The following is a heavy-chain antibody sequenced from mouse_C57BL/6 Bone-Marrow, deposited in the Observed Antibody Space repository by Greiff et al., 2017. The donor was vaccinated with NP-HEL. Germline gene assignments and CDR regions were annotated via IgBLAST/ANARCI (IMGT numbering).Heavy chain of an antibody. V-gene: IGHV1-54*01. CDR3: ARSYYGSSHWYFDV. J-gene: IGHJ1*03. Sequence: QVQLQQSGAELVRPGTSVKVSCKASGYAFTNYLIEWVKQRPGQGLEWIGVINPGSGGTNYNEKFKGKATLTADKSSSTAYMQLSSLTSEDSAVYFCARSYYGSSHWYFDVWGTGTTVTVSS. CDR2: INPGSGGT. D-gene: IGHD1-1*01. CDR1: GYAFTNYL.